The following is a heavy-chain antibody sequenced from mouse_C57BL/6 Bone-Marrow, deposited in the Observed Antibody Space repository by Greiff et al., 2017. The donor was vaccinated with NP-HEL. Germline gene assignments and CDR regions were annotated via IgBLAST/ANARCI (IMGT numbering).Heavy chain of an antibody. CDR3: ARPGGPTAQSFFEY. CDR1: GFTFIIYG. Sequence: EVQRVASGGDLVKPGGSLKLSCAASGFTFIIYGMSLVRPTPYQFLSCVSTLSSCGCYTSYPDRVTGRFTISSDNAKNTLYRKRSSLKAEETDMYYCARPGGPTAQSFFEYRGKGTTRTVAS. J-gene: IGHJ2*01. V-gene: IGHV5-6*01. D-gene: IGHD3-2*02. CDR2: LSSCGCYT.